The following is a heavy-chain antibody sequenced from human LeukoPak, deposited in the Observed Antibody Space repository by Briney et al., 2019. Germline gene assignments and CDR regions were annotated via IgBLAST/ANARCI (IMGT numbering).Heavy chain of an antibody. CDR3: AKDRGQQLVYYYFDY. J-gene: IGHJ4*02. CDR2: ISYDGSNK. V-gene: IGHV3-30*18. CDR1: GFTFSSYG. Sequence: PGGSLRLSCAASGFTFSSYGMHWVRQAPGKGLEWVAVISYDGSNKYYADSVKGRFTISRDNSKNTLYLQMNSLRAEDTAVYYCAKDRGQQLVYYYFDYWGQGTLATVSS. D-gene: IGHD6-13*01.